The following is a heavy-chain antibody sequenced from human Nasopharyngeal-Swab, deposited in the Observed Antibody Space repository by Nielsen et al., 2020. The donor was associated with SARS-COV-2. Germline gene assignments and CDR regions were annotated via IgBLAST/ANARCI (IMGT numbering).Heavy chain of an antibody. CDR1: GFILGDYY. J-gene: IGHJ4*02. V-gene: IGHV3-72*01. D-gene: IGHD2-15*01. CDR2: SRVKANSYTA. Sequence: GGSLRLSCVASGFILGDYYMDWVRQAPGKGLEWLGHSRVKANSYTAEYAASVTGRFTFSRDESKNVLYLQMNSLKTEDTAVYYCAKETGSYYYWGQGTLVTVSS. CDR3: AKETGSYYY.